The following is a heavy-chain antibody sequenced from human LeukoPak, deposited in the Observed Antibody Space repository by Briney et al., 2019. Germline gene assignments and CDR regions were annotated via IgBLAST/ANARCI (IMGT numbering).Heavy chain of an antibody. Sequence: SETLSLTCAVYGGSFSGYYWSWIRQPPGKGLEWIGEINHSGSTNYNPSLKSRVTISVDTSKNQFSLKLSSVTVADTAVYYCASRGWGIAAYSFDYWGQGTLVTVSS. CDR2: INHSGST. CDR3: ASRGWGIAAYSFDY. D-gene: IGHD6-25*01. CDR1: GGSFSGYY. J-gene: IGHJ4*02. V-gene: IGHV4-34*01.